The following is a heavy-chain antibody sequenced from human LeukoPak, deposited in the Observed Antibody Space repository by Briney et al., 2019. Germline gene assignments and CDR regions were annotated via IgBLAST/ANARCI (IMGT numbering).Heavy chain of an antibody. V-gene: IGHV3-23*01. D-gene: IGHD5-24*01. J-gene: IGHJ4*02. CDR3: AKGSRDGYSYDC. Sequence: GGSLRLSCAASGFTFSTSAMNWVRQAPGKGLVWVSAIAGSGDTTWYADSVKGRFTISRDNSKNTLYLQMDSLRAEDTAVYHCAKGSRDGYSYDCWGQGTLVTVSS. CDR2: IAGSGDTT. CDR1: GFTFSTSA.